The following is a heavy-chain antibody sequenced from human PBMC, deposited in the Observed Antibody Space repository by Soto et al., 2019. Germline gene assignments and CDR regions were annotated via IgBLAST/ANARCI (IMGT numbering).Heavy chain of an antibody. CDR3: ARTVTTKSVGCWFDP. J-gene: IGHJ5*02. Sequence: SETLSLTCTVSGGSISSYYWGWIRQPPGKGLEWIGYIYYSGSTNYNPSLKSRVTISVDTSKNQFSLKLSSVTAADTAVYYCARTVTTKSVGCWFDPWGQGTLVTVSS. V-gene: IGHV4-59*01. CDR1: GGSISSYY. D-gene: IGHD4-17*01. CDR2: IYYSGST.